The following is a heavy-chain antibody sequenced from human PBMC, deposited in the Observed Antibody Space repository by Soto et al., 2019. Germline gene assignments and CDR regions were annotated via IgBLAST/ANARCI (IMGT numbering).Heavy chain of an antibody. CDR2: ISAHNGNT. V-gene: IGHV1-18*01. J-gene: IGHJ4*02. Sequence: QVHLVQSGAEVKKPGASVKVSCKGSGYAFTTYGITWVRQAPGQGLEWMGWISAHNGNTNYAQKLQGRVTVTRDTSTSTAYMELRSLRSDDPAVYYRARGRYRDYWGQGALVTVSS. CDR1: GYAFTTYG. D-gene: IGHD1-1*01. CDR3: ARGRYRDY.